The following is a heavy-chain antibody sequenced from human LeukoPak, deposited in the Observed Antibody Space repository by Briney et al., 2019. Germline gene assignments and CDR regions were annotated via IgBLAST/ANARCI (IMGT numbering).Heavy chain of an antibody. J-gene: IGHJ4*02. Sequence: ASVKVSCKASGYDFTSVGITWVRRAPGQGLEWMGWISPYNGNTRYAQKFQGRVAMTTDTSTTTAYMELRGLRFNDTAVYYCARDYYYDSSGYSDNFDYWGQGTLVTVSS. V-gene: IGHV1-18*01. CDR1: GYDFTSVG. CDR2: ISPYNGNT. CDR3: ARDYYYDSSGYSDNFDY. D-gene: IGHD3-22*01.